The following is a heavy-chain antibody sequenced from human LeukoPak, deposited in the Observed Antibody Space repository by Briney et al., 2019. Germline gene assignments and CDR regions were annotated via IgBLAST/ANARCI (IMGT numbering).Heavy chain of an antibody. V-gene: IGHV1-2*02. D-gene: IGHD6-13*01. Sequence: ASVKVSCKASGYTFTGYYMHWVRQAPGQGLEWMGWINPNGGGTNYAQKFQGRVTMTRDTSISTAYMELSRLRSDDTAVYYCARAGYSSSWYTTSMDVWGQGTTVTVSS. CDR3: ARAGYSSSWYTTSMDV. CDR2: INPNGGGT. J-gene: IGHJ6*02. CDR1: GYTFTGYY.